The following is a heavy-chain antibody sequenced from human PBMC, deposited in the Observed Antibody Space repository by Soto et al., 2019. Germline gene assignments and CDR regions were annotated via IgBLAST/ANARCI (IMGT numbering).Heavy chain of an antibody. CDR3: ARGWNYYRYYGMDV. Sequence: SETLSLTCTVSGGSVSSGSYYWSWIRQPPGKGLEWIGDIYYSGSTNYNPSLKSRVTITVDTSKNQFSLKLSSVTAADTAVYYCARGWNYYRYYGMDVWGQGTTVTVS. CDR2: IYYSGST. J-gene: IGHJ6*02. V-gene: IGHV4-61*01. D-gene: IGHD1-7*01. CDR1: GGSVSSGSYY.